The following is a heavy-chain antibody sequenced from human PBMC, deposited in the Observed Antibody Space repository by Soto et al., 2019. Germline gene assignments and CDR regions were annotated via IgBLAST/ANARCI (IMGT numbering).Heavy chain of an antibody. CDR2: INHSGST. Sequence: PSETLSLTCAVYGGSFSGYYWSWIRQPPGKGLEWIGEINHSGSTNYNPSLKSRVTISVDTSKNQFSLKLSSVTAADTAVYYCARGGGYYYDFDYWGQGTLVTVSS. J-gene: IGHJ4*02. D-gene: IGHD3-22*01. CDR1: GGSFSGYY. CDR3: ARGGGYYYDFDY. V-gene: IGHV4-34*01.